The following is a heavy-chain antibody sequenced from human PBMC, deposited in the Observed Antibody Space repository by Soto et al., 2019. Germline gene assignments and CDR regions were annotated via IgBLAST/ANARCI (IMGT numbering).Heavy chain of an antibody. CDR2: IYWDNDK. CDR1: GFSLSTGGVG. J-gene: IGHJ6*02. D-gene: IGHD2-21*02. CDR3: AHSRCGGDCLQSYSSHYYYGMDV. V-gene: IGHV2-5*02. Sequence: QITLKESGPPLVKLTQTLTLTCTFSGFSLSTGGVGVGWIRQPPGEALEWLALIYWDNDKRYSPSLKSRLTITKDASKNQVVLTMTNMDPVDTATYYCAHSRCGGDCLQSYSSHYYYGMDVWGQGTTVTVSS.